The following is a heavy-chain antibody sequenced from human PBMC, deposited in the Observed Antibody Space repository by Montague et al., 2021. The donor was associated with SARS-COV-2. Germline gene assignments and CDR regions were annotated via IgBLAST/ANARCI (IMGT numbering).Heavy chain of an antibody. V-gene: IGHV3-30*04. CDR1: GFTFSSYA. J-gene: IGHJ4*02. Sequence: SLRLSCAASGFTFSSYAMHWVRQAPGKGLEWVAVISDDVSMKYXXXSXXGRFTISRDNSKNTLYLQMNSLRTEDTAVYYCARDRSWLILGELDYWGQGTLVTVSS. CDR3: ARDRSWLILGELDY. D-gene: IGHD6-19*01. CDR2: ISDDVSMK.